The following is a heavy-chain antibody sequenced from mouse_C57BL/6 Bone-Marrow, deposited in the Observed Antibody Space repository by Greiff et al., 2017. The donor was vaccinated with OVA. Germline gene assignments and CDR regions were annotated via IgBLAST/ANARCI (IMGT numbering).Heavy chain of an antibody. Sequence: VMLVESDAELVKPGASVKISCKVSGYTFTDHTIHWMKQRPEQGLEWIGYIYPRDGSTKYNEKFKGKATLTADKSSSTAYMQLNSLTSEDSAVYFCARNLLLRYWYFDVWGTGTTVTVSS. CDR3: ARNLLLRYWYFDV. CDR2: IYPRDGST. CDR1: GYTFTDHT. D-gene: IGHD1-1*01. J-gene: IGHJ1*03. V-gene: IGHV1-78*01.